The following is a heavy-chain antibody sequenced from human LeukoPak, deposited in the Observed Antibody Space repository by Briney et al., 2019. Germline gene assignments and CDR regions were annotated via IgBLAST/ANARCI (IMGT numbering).Heavy chain of an antibody. D-gene: IGHD6-13*01. CDR1: GGSISSGSYY. CDR2: IYTSGSS. J-gene: IGHJ6*03. CDR3: AREDGAGSSSWYVPYYYYYYMDV. Sequence: PSGTLSLTCTVSGGSISSGSYYWSCIRQPAGKGLDSIGRIYTSGSSNYNPSLKSRVTISVDTSKNQFSLKLSSVTAADTAVYYCAREDGAGSSSWYVPYYYYYYMDVWGKGTTVTVS. V-gene: IGHV4-61*02.